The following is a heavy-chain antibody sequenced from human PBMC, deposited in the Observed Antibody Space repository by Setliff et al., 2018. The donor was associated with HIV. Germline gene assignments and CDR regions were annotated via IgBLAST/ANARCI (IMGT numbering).Heavy chain of an antibody. D-gene: IGHD3-9*01. CDR1: DSGTYY. CDR3: ARLTKAGGGNY. CDR2: VSSRGDT. V-gene: IGHV4-4*07. J-gene: IGHJ4*02. Sequence: SETLSLTCTVSDSGTYYWSWIRQPAGKGLEWIGRVSSRGDTNYNPSLKSRVTMSVDTSKNQFSLKLTSVTASDTAVYYCARLTKAGGGNYWGQGTLVTVSS.